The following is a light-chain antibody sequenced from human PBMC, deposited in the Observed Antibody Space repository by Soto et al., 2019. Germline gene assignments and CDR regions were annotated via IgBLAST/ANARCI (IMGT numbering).Light chain of an antibody. J-gene: IGKJ5*01. V-gene: IGKV3-20*01. CDR3: QQYGSLPPIT. CDR1: QSVDRY. Sequence: EVVLTQSPDTLSLSPGETATLSCRASQSVDRYVAWYQQKVGQAPRLLIFEGSSRATGIPDRFSGSGSGTDFTLTISRLEPEDFAVYYCQQYGSLPPITFGQGTRLDIK. CDR2: EGS.